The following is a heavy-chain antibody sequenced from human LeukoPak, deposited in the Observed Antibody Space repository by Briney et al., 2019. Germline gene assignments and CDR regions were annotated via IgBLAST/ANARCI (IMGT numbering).Heavy chain of an antibody. CDR2: ISESGGRT. Sequence: GGSLRLSCAVSGITLSNSGVRWVRQAPGRGLEWVVGISESGGRTTYGDSVQGQWTISRDNPNNTLYLQMNRMRPEDTAVLCKTGWCDSGYDSSSQG. CDR3: TGWCDSGYDS. J-gene: IGHJ4*02. D-gene: IGHD2-8*02. V-gene: IGHV3-23*02. CDR1: GITLSNSG.